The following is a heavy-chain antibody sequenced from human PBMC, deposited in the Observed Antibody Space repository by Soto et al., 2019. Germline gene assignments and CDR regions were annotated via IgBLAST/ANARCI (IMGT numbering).Heavy chain of an antibody. D-gene: IGHD3-3*01. CDR1: GGTFSSYA. CDR3: AEASYYDFWCGAATSYYYYGMDV. V-gene: IGHV1-69*13. Sequence: SVKVSCKASGGTFSSYAISWVRQAPGQGLEWMGGIIPIFGTANYAQKFQGRVTITADESTSTAYMELSSLRSEDTAVYYCAEASYYDFWCGAATSYYYYGMDVWGQGTTVTVSS. J-gene: IGHJ6*02. CDR2: IIPIFGTA.